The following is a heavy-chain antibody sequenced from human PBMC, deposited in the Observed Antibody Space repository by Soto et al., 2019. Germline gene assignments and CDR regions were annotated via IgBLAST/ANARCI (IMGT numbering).Heavy chain of an antibody. V-gene: IGHV3-9*01. D-gene: IGHD3-3*01. CDR3: AKDMGGPYYDFWSGRYGMDV. J-gene: IGHJ6*02. Sequence: GGSLRLSCAASGFTFDDYAMHWVRQAPGKGLEWVSGISWNSGSIGYADSVKGRFTISRDNAKNSLYLQMNSLRAEDTALYYCAKDMGGPYYDFWSGRYGMDVWGQGTTVTVSS. CDR2: ISWNSGSI. CDR1: GFTFDDYA.